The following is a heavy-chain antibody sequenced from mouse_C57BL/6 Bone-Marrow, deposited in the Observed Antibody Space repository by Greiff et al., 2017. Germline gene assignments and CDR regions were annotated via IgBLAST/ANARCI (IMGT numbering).Heavy chain of an antibody. Sequence: QVQLQQSGAELARPGASVKLSCKASGYTFTSSGISWVKQRTGQGLEWIGEIYPRSGNTYYNEKFKGKATLTADKSSSTAYMEPRSLTSENSAVYFCARYYYDYPFAYCGRGTLVTVSA. CDR1: GYTFTSSG. D-gene: IGHD2-4*01. CDR2: IYPRSGNT. J-gene: IGHJ3*01. CDR3: ARYYYDYPFAY. V-gene: IGHV1-81*01.